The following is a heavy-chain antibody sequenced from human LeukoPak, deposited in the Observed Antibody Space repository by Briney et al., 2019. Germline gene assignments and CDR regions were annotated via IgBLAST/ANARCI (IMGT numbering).Heavy chain of an antibody. V-gene: IGHV3-66*01. Sequence: QPGGSLRLSCVASRFTMSRYYMSWVRQAPGKGLEWVSVIYNGDLTYYADSVKGRFTLSRDDPKNTVYLQMDSLRAEDTAVYYCARDRGIGLDYWGQGTLVTVSS. J-gene: IGHJ4*02. CDR3: ARDRGIGLDY. CDR2: IYNGDLT. CDR1: RFTMSRYY.